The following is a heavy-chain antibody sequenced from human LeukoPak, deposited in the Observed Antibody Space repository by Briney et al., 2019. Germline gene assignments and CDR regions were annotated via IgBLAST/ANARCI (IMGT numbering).Heavy chain of an antibody. CDR1: GFTFNNYA. CDR2: VSGSFIGT. D-gene: IGHD5-24*01. V-gene: IGHV3-23*01. Sequence: GGSLRLSCAASGFTFNNYAMSWVRQAPGKGLEWVSAVSGSFIGTYYADSVRGRFTISRDTSRNTLYLQMNSLRAEDTALYYCAREMIRDGYNSAFDIWGQGTMVTVSS. J-gene: IGHJ3*02. CDR3: AREMIRDGYNSAFDI.